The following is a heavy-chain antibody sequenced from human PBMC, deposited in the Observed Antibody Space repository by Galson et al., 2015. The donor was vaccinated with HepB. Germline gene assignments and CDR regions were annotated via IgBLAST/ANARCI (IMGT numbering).Heavy chain of an antibody. D-gene: IGHD2-8*01. J-gene: IGHJ4*02. CDR1: GYTFNNHF. CDR2: VSPYNGDT. CDR3: ARGAMTNHYFDS. Sequence: SCKAPGYTFNNHFIIWVRQAPGQGLEWMGWVSPYNGDTKYVQKFQDRVTMTTDTSTTTAYMELRSLRSDDTAVYYCARGAMTNHYFDSWGQGTLVAVSS. V-gene: IGHV1-18*01.